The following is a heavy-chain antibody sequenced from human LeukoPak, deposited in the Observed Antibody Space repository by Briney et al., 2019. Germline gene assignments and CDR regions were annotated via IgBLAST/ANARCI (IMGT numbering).Heavy chain of an antibody. J-gene: IGHJ4*02. D-gene: IGHD3-16*01. CDR1: GGSGFPFSTYW. CDR3: AKHWSRGRDY. Sequence: GGALTLSRVASGGSGFPFSTYWMGRVRQAPGKGLEWVADIKQDGSEKYYADSVKGRFTISRDNAQNSLYLQMNSLRAEDTAVYYCAKHWSRGRDYWGQGTLVTVSS. V-gene: IGHV3-7*01. CDR2: IKQDGSEK.